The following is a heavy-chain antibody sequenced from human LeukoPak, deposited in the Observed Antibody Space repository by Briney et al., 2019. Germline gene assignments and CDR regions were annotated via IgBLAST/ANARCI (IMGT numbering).Heavy chain of an antibody. V-gene: IGHV1-2*06. D-gene: IGHD6-19*01. J-gene: IGHJ4*02. CDR1: GYTFTGYY. Sequence: GGSVKVSCKASGYTFTGYYMHWVRQAAGQGLEWMGRINPNSGGTNYAQKFQGRVTMTRDTSISTAYMELSRLRSDDTAVYYCARVTIALAGRIFDYWGQGTLVTVSS. CDR3: ARVTIALAGRIFDY. CDR2: INPNSGGT.